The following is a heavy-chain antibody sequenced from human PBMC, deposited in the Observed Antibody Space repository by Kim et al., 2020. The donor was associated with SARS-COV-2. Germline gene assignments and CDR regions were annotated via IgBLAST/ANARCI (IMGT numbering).Heavy chain of an antibody. V-gene: IGHV1-8*01. Sequence: ASVKVSCKASGYTFTSYDINWVRQATGQGLEWMGWMNPNSGNTGYAQKFQGRVTMTRNTSISTAYMELSSLRSEDTAVYYCASSVSSGYYYYYYYGMDVWGQGTTVTVSS. CDR3: ASSVSSGYYYYYYYGMDV. CDR1: GYTFTSYD. CDR2: MNPNSGNT. D-gene: IGHD3-22*01. J-gene: IGHJ6*02.